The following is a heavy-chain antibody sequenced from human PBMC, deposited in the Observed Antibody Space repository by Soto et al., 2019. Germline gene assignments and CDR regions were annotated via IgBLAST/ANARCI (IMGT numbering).Heavy chain of an antibody. D-gene: IGHD1-26*01. V-gene: IGHV4-4*02. J-gene: IGHJ6*02. CDR3: ARDSGGWELLNYYGMDV. CDR1: GGSISSSNW. CDR2: IFHSGNT. Sequence: PSEPLSLTCAVSGGSISSSNWWTWVRQTPEKGLEWIGEIFHSGNTDYNPSLKSRVAISVDKSNSRFSLKLSSVTAADTAVYYCARDSGGWELLNYYGMDVWGQGTTVTVSS.